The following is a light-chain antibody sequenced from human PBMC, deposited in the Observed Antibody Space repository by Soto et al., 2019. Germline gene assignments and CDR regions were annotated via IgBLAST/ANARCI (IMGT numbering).Light chain of an antibody. J-gene: IGKJ1*01. CDR1: QSISSY. CDR3: QQTYSTPRT. CDR2: AVS. Sequence: DIQMTQSPSSLSASVGDRVTITCRASQSISSYLNWYQQKPGKPPKLLIYAVSSFQSGVPSRFSGSGSGTDFSLTITSLQTEDFATYYCQQTYSTPRTFGQGTKVDIK. V-gene: IGKV1-39*01.